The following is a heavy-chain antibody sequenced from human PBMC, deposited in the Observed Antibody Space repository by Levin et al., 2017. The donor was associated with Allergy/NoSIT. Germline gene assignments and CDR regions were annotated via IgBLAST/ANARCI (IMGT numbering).Heavy chain of an antibody. V-gene: IGHV3-23*01. CDR1: GFTFNDYA. CDR3: ARDRGYFESSGYYSPDAFDI. D-gene: IGHD3-22*01. J-gene: IGHJ3*02. Sequence: PGGSLRLSCAASGFTFNDYAMSWVRQAPGKGLEWVSGISGSGRKTYYADSVKGRFTISRDKSKNTVYLQMNSLRVEDTAIFACARDRGYFESSGYYSPDAFDIWGQGTMVTVSS. CDR2: ISGSGRKT.